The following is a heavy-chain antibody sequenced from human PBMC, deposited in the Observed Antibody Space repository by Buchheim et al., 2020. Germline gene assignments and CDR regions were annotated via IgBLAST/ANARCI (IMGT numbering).Heavy chain of an antibody. CDR1: GGSISSTNW. V-gene: IGHV4-4*02. D-gene: IGHD3-3*01. CDR3: ARASFWSTNPSYGVDV. J-gene: IGHJ6*02. Sequence: QVQLQESGPGLVKPSGTLSLTCAVPGGSISSTNWWSWVRQPPGKGLEWIGEIYHSGNTNYNPSLKSRVTISVDKSNNQFSLKLSSVTAADTAVYYCARASFWSTNPSYGVDVWGQGTT. CDR2: IYHSGNT.